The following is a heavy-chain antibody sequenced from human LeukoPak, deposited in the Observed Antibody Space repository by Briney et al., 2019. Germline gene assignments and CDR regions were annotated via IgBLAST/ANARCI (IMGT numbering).Heavy chain of an antibody. CDR2: ITSDGSST. J-gene: IGHJ4*02. CDR3: ARDRGYVPDY. D-gene: IGHD3-22*01. CDR1: GFTFNTYW. V-gene: IGHV3-74*01. Sequence: GGSLRLSCAASGFTFNTYWLHWVRHAPGKGLVWVSLITSDGSSTSYTDSVKGRFTISRDNAKNTLYLQMNSLTAEDTAVYYCARDRGYVPDYWGQGTLVTVSS.